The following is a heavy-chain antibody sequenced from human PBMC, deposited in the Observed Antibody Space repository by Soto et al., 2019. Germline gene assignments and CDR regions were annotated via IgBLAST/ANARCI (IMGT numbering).Heavy chain of an antibody. V-gene: IGHV1-18*01. CDR2: ISTFNGNI. CDR3: ARINYGYFDY. J-gene: IGHJ4*02. CDR1: GYTFTNHG. Sequence: QVLLVQSGTEVKTPGASVKVSCKASGYTFTNHGFTWVRQAPGEGLEWMGWISTFNGNINYAQKYRGRVTMTTDTSTDTAYMELRSLRSDDTAVYFCARINYGYFDYWGQGTLVIVS. D-gene: IGHD3-16*01.